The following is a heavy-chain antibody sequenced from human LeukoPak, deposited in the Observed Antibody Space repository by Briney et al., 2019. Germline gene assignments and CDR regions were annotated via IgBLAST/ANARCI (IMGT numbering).Heavy chain of an antibody. D-gene: IGHD6-13*01. J-gene: IGHJ6*03. V-gene: IGHV1-8*03. CDR2: MNPNSGNT. CDR1: GYTFTSYD. CDR3: ARSPGYSSSWYSYYYYYYYMDV. Sequence: GASVKVSCKASGYTFTSYDINWVRQATGQGLEWMGWMNPNSGNTGYAQKFQGRVTITRNTSISTAYMELSSLRSEDTAVYYCARSPGYSSSWYSYYYYYYYMDVWGKGTTVTVSS.